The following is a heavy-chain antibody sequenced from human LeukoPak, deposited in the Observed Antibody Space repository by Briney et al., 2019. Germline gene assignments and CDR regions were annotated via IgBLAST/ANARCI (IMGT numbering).Heavy chain of an antibody. CDR3: ARGGSSWYKYYLDY. D-gene: IGHD6-13*01. CDR1: GGSISSYY. CDR2: IYYSGST. V-gene: IGHV4-59*01. J-gene: IGHJ4*02. Sequence: SETLSLTCTVSGGSISSYYWSWIRQPPGKGLEWIGYIYYSGSTNYNPSLKSRVTISVDTSKNQFSLKLSSVTAADTAVYYCARGGSSWYKYYLDYWGQGTLVTVSS.